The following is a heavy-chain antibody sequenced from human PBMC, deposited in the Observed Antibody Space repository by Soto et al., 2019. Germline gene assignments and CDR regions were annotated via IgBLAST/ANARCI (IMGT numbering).Heavy chain of an antibody. V-gene: IGHV4-4*07. CDR3: ARGGSTHYYYGLDV. CDR2: VAASGST. J-gene: IGHJ6*02. Sequence: SETLSLTCTVSGGSISGFFWTWVRQPPGMPLEGLGHVAASGSTAYNPSLRSRLSLSLDVSKNRFSLELTSVTAADTATYFCARGGSTHYYYGLDVWGQGTTVTVS. CDR1: GGSISGFF.